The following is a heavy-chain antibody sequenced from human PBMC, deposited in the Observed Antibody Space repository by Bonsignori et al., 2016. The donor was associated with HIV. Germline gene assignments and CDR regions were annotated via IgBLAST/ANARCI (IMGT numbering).Heavy chain of an antibody. CDR1: GGTLSSHA. D-gene: IGHD7-27*01. CDR3: ARDPHLTGESRKFDP. Sequence: SVKVSCKASGGTLSSHAFTWVRRAPGQGLEWMGGIIPILGTVNYAHKFQGRVTITADESAGTAYMELNNLRSEDTAVYYCARDPHLTGESRKFDPWGQGTLVTVSS. V-gene: IGHV1-69*13. CDR2: IIPILGTV. J-gene: IGHJ5*02.